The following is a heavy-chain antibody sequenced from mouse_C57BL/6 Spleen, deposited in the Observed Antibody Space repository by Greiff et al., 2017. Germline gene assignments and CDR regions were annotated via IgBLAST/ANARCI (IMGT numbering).Heavy chain of an antibody. CDR3: AREAPYDGYYDYYAMDY. Sequence: VKLQQSGAELARPGASVKLSCKASGYTFTSYGISWVKQRTGQGLEWIGEIYPRSGNTYYNEKFKGKATLTADKSSSTAYMELRSLTSEDSAVYFCAREAPYDGYYDYYAMDYWGQGTSVTVSS. CDR2: IYPRSGNT. V-gene: IGHV1-81*01. J-gene: IGHJ4*01. D-gene: IGHD2-3*01. CDR1: GYTFTSYG.